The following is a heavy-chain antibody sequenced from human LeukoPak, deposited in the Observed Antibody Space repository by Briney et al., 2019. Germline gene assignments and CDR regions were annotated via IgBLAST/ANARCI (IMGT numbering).Heavy chain of an antibody. D-gene: IGHD6-13*01. CDR2: MNPNSGNT. V-gene: IGHV1-8*01. Sequence: ASVKVSCKASGYTFTSYDINWVRQATGQGLEWMGWMNPNSGNTGYAQKFQGRVTTTRNTSISTAYMELSSLRSEDTAVYYCARVAHSSSWYYYYYGMDVWGQGTTVTVSS. J-gene: IGHJ6*02. CDR1: GYTFTSYD. CDR3: ARVAHSSSWYYYYYGMDV.